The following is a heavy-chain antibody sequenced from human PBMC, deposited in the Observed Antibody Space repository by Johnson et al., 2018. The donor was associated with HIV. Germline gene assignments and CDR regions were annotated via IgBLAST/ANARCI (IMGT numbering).Heavy chain of an antibody. CDR1: GFTFSSYG. V-gene: IGHV3-33*06. D-gene: IGHD3-3*01. CDR3: AKDLRITIFGVVPPHDAVDI. J-gene: IGHJ3*02. CDR2: IWYDGSNK. Sequence: QVQLVESGGGVVQPGRSLRLSCAASGFTFSSYGMHWVRQAPGKGLEWVAVIWYDGSNKYYADSVKGRFTISRDNSKNTLYLQMNSLRAEDTAVYYCAKDLRITIFGVVPPHDAVDIWGQGTMVTVSS.